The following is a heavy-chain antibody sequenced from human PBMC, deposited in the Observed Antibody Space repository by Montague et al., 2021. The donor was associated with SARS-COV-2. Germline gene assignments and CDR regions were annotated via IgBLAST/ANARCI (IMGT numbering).Heavy chain of an antibody. V-gene: IGHV4-34*01. CDR1: GGSFSDYH. J-gene: IGHJ4*02. Sequence: SESLSLVCAVYGGSFSDYHWSWIRQPPGGGLEWIGRINHGGSTKYNPSLKSRVTISIDTSKNQFSLKLSSVTAADTAVYYCARGTPGYWGQGTLVTVSS. CDR3: ARGTPGY. D-gene: IGHD2-2*03. CDR2: INHGGST.